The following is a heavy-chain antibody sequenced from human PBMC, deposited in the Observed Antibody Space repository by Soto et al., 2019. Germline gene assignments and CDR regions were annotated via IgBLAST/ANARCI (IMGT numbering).Heavy chain of an antibody. CDR1: GGSIDSYY. Sequence: QVELQQSGPGLVKASETLSLICTVFGGSIDSYYWSWIRQAPGKGLEWIVHISDSGNTNYNPSLGSRVTFSVDPSRKLFSLKLSSVTAADTAVYFCARDRWMSRANWFDPWGPGTLVTVSS. D-gene: IGHD2-2*03. CDR3: ARDRWMSRANWFDP. CDR2: ISDSGNT. J-gene: IGHJ5*02. V-gene: IGHV4-59*12.